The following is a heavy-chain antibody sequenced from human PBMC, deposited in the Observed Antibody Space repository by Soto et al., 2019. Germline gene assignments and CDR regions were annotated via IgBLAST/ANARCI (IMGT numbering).Heavy chain of an antibody. D-gene: IGHD5-18*01. CDR1: GYSFTSHW. Sequence: EVQLVQSGAEVKKPGESLRISCKGAGYSFTSHWISWVRQMPGKGLEWMGRIDPSDSYTSYSPSFQGHVTISADKSISTVYLQWSNLKASDTATYYCARGDTALSYWYFDLWGRGTLVTVSS. CDR3: ARGDTALSYWYFDL. V-gene: IGHV5-10-1*01. J-gene: IGHJ2*01. CDR2: IDPSDSYT.